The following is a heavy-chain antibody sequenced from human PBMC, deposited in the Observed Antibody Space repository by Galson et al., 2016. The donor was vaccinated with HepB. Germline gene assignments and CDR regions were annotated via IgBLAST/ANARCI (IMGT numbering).Heavy chain of an antibody. CDR2: ITVMFGTT. V-gene: IGHV1-69*13. J-gene: IGHJ4*02. CDR1: GGSLSTYA. D-gene: IGHD3-16*01. CDR3: ARDRTDGGESFAY. Sequence: SVKVSCKASGGSLSTYAINWVRQAPGQGLEWMGRITVMFGTTNYAQKFQDRVTITADDSSTTVHMELKRLTADDTAVYFCARDRTDGGESFAYWGQGALVTVAS.